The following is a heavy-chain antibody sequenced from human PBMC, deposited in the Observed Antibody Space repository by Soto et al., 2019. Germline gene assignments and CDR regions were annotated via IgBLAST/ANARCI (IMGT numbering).Heavy chain of an antibody. CDR3: ARYNAGSGTYFLDD. Sequence: QLELQESGPGLVKPSGTLSLNCAVSGGSVRSTYWWSWVHHPPGKGLDWICVIYHSGRANYNPSLKSRVTVSVDNSKNQCSLNLTSVTAAGTPVYYCARYNAGSGTYFLDDWGQGDLVTVSS. D-gene: IGHD6-13*01. CDR2: IYHSGRA. J-gene: IGHJ4*02. V-gene: IGHV4-4*02. CDR1: GGSVRSTYW.